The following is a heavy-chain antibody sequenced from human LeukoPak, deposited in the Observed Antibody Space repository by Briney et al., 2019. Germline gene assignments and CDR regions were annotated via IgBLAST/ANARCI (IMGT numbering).Heavy chain of an antibody. CDR1: GYTFTSYY. CDR3: ASPTRYYYGMDV. D-gene: IGHD1-26*01. CDR2: INPSGGST. Sequence: ASVKVSCKASGYTFTSYYMHWVRQAPGQGLEWMGIINPSGGSTSYAQKFQGRVTMTRDTSTSTVYMELSSLRLEDTAVYYCASPTRYYYGMDVRGQGTTITVSS. J-gene: IGHJ6*02. V-gene: IGHV1-46*01.